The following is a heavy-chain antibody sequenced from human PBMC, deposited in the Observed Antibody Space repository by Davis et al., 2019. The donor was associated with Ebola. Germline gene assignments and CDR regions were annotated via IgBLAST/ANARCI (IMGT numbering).Heavy chain of an antibody. CDR2: INPSGGST. Sequence: AASVKVSCKASGYTFTSYGITWVRQAPGQGLEWMGIINPSGGSTSYAQKFQARVTITADTSTSTAYMELRSLRSEDTAIYYCTRGKWFDPWGQGTLVAVSS. J-gene: IGHJ5*02. CDR1: GYTFTSYG. CDR3: TRGKWFDP. V-gene: IGHV1-46*01.